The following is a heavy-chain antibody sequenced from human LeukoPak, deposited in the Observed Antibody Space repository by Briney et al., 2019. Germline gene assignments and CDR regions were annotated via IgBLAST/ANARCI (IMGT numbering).Heavy chain of an antibody. Sequence: GASVKVSCKASGYTFTGYYMHWVRLAPGQGLEWMGRINPNSGGTNYAQKFQGRVTMTGDTSISTAYMELSRLRSDDTAVYYCARDSAMVVAATDVGNWFDPWGQGTLVTVSS. CDR2: INPNSGGT. J-gene: IGHJ5*02. CDR3: ARDSAMVVAATDVGNWFDP. V-gene: IGHV1-2*06. CDR1: GYTFTGYY. D-gene: IGHD2-15*01.